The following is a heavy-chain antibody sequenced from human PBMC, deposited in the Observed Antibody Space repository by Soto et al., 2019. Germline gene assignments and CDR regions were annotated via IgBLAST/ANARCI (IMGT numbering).Heavy chain of an antibody. J-gene: IGHJ4*02. CDR1: GGSFSGYY. D-gene: IGHD6-13*01. CDR2: INHSGST. V-gene: IGHV4-34*01. CDR3: ARVGIAAAVFIGTGEYYFDY. Sequence: SETLSLTCAVYGGSFSGYYWSWIRQPPGKGLEWIGEINHSGSTNYNPSLKSRVTISVDTSKNQFSLKLSSVTAADTAVYYCARVGIAAAVFIGTGEYYFDYWGQGTLVTVSS.